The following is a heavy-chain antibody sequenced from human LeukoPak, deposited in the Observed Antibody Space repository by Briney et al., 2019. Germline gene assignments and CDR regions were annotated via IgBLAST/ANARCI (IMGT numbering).Heavy chain of an antibody. CDR1: GYTFTGYY. J-gene: IGHJ5*02. D-gene: IGHD6-13*01. CDR2: INPNSGGT. CDR3: ARRGQQLENWFDP. Sequence: VASVKVSCKASGYTFTGYYMHWVRQAPGQGLEWMGWINPNSGGTNYAHKFQGRVTMTRDTSISTAYMELSRLRSDDTAVYYCARRGQQLENWFDPWGQGTLVTVSS. V-gene: IGHV1-2*02.